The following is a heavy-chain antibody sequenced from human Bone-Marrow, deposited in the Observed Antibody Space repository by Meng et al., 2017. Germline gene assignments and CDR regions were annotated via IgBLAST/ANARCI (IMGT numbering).Heavy chain of an antibody. V-gene: IGHV3-30*01. J-gene: IGHJ5*02. CDR3: AREPDHRSWLDT. D-gene: IGHD1-14*01. Sequence: QVQLVESWGGVVQPGRSLGLSCAASGFTSRSYAMHWVRQAPGKGLEWVAVISYDGSNKYYADSVKGRFTISRDNSKNTLYLQMNSLRAEDTAVYYCAREPDHRSWLDTWGQGTLVTVSS. CDR1: GFTSRSYA. CDR2: ISYDGSNK.